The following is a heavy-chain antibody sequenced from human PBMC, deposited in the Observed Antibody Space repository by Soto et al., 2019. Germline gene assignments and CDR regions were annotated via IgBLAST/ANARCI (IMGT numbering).Heavy chain of an antibody. CDR1: GFTFSSYS. V-gene: IGHV3-21*01. Sequence: GGSLRLSCAASGFTFSSYSMNWVRQAPGKGLEWVSSISSSSSYIYYADSVTGRFTISRDNAKNSLYLQMNSLRAEDTAVYYCARDLTVGAPVAIAEISNRERTRGDAFAISGQG. J-gene: IGHJ3*02. D-gene: IGHD3-10*01. CDR2: ISSSSSYI. CDR3: ARDLTVGAPVAIAEISNRERTRGDAFAI.